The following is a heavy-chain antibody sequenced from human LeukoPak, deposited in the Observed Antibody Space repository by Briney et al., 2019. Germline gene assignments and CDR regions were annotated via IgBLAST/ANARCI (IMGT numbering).Heavy chain of an antibody. J-gene: IGHJ4*02. CDR2: IKSKADGGTT. D-gene: IGHD2-8*02. CDR3: TWGTGGNFDY. Sequence: PGGSLRLSCAASGFTFSSYAMTWVRQAPGKGLEWVGRIKSKADGGTTDYAAPVKGRFTISRDDSKNTLFLQINSLKSEDTAVYYCTWGTGGNFDYWGQGTLVTVSS. V-gene: IGHV3-15*01. CDR1: GFTFSSYA.